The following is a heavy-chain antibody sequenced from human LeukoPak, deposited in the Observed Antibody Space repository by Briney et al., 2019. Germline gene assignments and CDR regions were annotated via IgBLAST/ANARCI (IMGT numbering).Heavy chain of an antibody. CDR2: IKQDGSEK. V-gene: IGHV3-7*02. J-gene: IGHJ4*02. CDR1: GFTFSDYW. CDR3: ARRGGSYNDY. Sequence: GGSLRLSCAASGFTFSDYWMSWVRQAPGKGLEWVANIKQDGSEKYYVDSVKGRFTISRDNAKNTLYLQMSSLRAEDTAVYYCARRGGSYNDYWGQGTLVTVSS. D-gene: IGHD1-26*01.